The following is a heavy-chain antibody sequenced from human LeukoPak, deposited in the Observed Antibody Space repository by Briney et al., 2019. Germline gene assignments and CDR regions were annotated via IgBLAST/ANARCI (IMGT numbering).Heavy chain of an antibody. CDR3: AREARVVPAARYRLCAFDI. CDR2: ISSSSTI. CDR1: GFTFSDYY. V-gene: IGHV3-11*04. D-gene: IGHD2-2*01. J-gene: IGHJ3*02. Sequence: GGSLRLSCAASGFTFSDYYMSWIRQAPGKGLEWVSYISSSSTIYYADSVKGRFTISRDNAKNSLYLQMNSLRAEDTAVYYCAREARVVPAARYRLCAFDIWGQGTMVTVSS.